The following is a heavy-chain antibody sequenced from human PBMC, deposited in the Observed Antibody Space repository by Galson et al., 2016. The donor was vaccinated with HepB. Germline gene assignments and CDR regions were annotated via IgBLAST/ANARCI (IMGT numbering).Heavy chain of an antibody. CDR2: IRSKTHSSAT. CDR1: GFIFSGSV. Sequence: SLRLSCAGSGFIFSGSVMHWVRQASGKGLEWVGRIRSKTHSSATAYATSVGGRFTISRDDSKNTTYLLMNSLKTEDTAVYYCSSRDFTHYGVDYWGLGTTVTVSS. D-gene: IGHD3-16*01. J-gene: IGHJ4*03. V-gene: IGHV3-73*01. CDR3: SSRDFTHYGVDY.